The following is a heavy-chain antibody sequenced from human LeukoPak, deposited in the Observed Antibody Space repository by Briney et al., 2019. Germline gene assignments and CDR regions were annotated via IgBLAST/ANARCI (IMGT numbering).Heavy chain of an antibody. V-gene: IGHV3-30*19. CDR2: ISYDGSNE. Sequence: GGSLRLSCAASGFTFSIYGMHWVRQAPGKGLEWVAIISYDGSNEYYADSVKGRFTISRDNSKNTLYLQMNSLRAADTAVYYCARDKGTSYLSYFDYWGRGTLVNVSS. CDR1: GFTFSIYG. CDR3: ARDKGTSYLSYFDY. J-gene: IGHJ4*02. D-gene: IGHD6-6*01.